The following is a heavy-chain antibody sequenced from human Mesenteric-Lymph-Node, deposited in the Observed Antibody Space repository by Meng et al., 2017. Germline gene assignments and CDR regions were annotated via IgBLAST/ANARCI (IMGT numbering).Heavy chain of an antibody. CDR1: GFTFDGYG. J-gene: IGHJ4*02. D-gene: IGHD3-9*01. Sequence: GSLKISCAASGFTFDGYGMSWIRQAPGKGLEWVSYISSSGSTIYYADSVKGRFTISRDNAKNSLYLQMNSLRAEDTAVYYCVAYFDWLLYFDYWGQGTLVTVSS. CDR2: ISSSGSTI. CDR3: VAYFDWLLYFDY. V-gene: IGHV3-11*04.